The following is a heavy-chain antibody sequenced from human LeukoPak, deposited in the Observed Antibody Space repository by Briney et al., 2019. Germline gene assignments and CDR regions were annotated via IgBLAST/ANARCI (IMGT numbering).Heavy chain of an antibody. Sequence: GESLKISCKASGYSFTTYWIGWVRQMPGKGLEWMGTIYPGDSDTRYSPSFQGQVTISTDKSISTAYLQWSSLKASDTAMYYCARGSYHYDSSGYPDAFDIWGQGTMVTVSS. V-gene: IGHV5-51*01. CDR1: GYSFTTYW. CDR2: IYPGDSDT. D-gene: IGHD3-22*01. J-gene: IGHJ3*02. CDR3: ARGSYHYDSSGYPDAFDI.